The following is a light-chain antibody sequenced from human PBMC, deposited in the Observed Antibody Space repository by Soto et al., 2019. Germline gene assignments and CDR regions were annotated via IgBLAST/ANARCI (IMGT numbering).Light chain of an antibody. CDR1: QSVTRY. V-gene: IGKV3-11*01. CDR2: EAS. Sequence: EIVLTQSAATLSLSPGERATLSCRASQSVTRYLAWYQQKPGQAPRLLIYEASNRATGIPARFSGSGSGTDFTLTISSLEPEDFAVYYCQQRINWPPSFTFGGGTKVDIK. J-gene: IGKJ4*01. CDR3: QQRINWPPSFT.